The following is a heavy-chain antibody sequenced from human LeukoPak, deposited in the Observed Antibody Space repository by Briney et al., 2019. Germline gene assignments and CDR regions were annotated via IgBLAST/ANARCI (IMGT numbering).Heavy chain of an antibody. CDR2: ISNDGSKK. V-gene: IGHV3-30*18. CDR1: GFTFSSYG. J-gene: IGHJ4*02. Sequence: PGGSLRLSSAASGFTFSSYGMHWVRQAPGKGLEWVAVISNDGSKKYYADSVKGRFTISRDNSKNTLPLQVSSLRAEDTAVYYCAKDRYSYAFEYSDSWGQGTLVTVSS. CDR3: AKDRYSYAFEYSDS. D-gene: IGHD5-18*01.